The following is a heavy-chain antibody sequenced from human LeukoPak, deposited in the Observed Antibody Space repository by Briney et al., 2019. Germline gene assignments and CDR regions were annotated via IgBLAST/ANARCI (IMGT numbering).Heavy chain of an antibody. Sequence: GRSLRLSCAASGFTFSSYAMHWVRQAPGKGLEWVAVISYDGSNKYYADSVKGRFTISRDNSKNTLYLQMNSLRAEDTAVYYCARASSSWHPFDYWGQGTLVTVSS. D-gene: IGHD6-13*01. CDR1: GFTFSSYA. J-gene: IGHJ4*02. V-gene: IGHV3-30*04. CDR2: ISYDGSNK. CDR3: ARASSSWHPFDY.